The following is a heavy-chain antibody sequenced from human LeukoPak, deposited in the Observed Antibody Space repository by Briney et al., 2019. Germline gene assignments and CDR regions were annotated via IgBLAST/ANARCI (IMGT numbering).Heavy chain of an antibody. CDR1: GFTFSTYS. J-gene: IGHJ4*02. CDR2: IDGSSGYI. CDR3: ARDPPGPSIAARPPFDY. V-gene: IGHV3-21*01. D-gene: IGHD6-6*01. Sequence: GGSLRLSCAASGFTFSTYSMNLVRLAPGKGLEWVSSIDGSSGYIYYADSVDGRFTTSRDNAKNSLYLQMNSLRAEDTAVYYCARDPPGPSIAARPPFDYWGQGTLVTVSS.